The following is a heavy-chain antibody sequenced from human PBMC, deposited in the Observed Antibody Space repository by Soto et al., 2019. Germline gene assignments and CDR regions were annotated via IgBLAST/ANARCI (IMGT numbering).Heavy chain of an antibody. D-gene: IGHD4-17*01. Sequence: QVQLVESGGGVVQPGRSLRLSCAASGFTFSSYAMHWVRQAPGKGLEWVAVISYDGSNKYFADSVKGRFTISRDNSKNTLYLQMNSLRAEDTAVYYCARDIGTSVTLYYIHYWGQGTLVTVSS. CDR1: GFTFSSYA. J-gene: IGHJ4*02. V-gene: IGHV3-30-3*01. CDR2: ISYDGSNK. CDR3: ARDIGTSVTLYYIHY.